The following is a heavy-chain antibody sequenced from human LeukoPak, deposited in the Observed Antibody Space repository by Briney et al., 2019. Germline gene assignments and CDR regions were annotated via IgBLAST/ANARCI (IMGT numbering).Heavy chain of an antibody. Sequence: ASVKVSCKASGYTFTGYYLHWERQAPGQGLDWMGWINPNSGGTTYAQNFKGRVTMTWDTSISTAYMELSRLRSDDTAVYYCAREWELLRKYLYHWGQGTLVTVSS. CDR1: GYTFTGYY. J-gene: IGHJ1*01. D-gene: IGHD1-26*01. CDR2: INPNSGGT. V-gene: IGHV1-2*02. CDR3: AREWELLRKYLYH.